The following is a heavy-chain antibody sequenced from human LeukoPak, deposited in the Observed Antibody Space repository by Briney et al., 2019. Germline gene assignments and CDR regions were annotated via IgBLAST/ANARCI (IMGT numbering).Heavy chain of an antibody. CDR3: AKDRGGSGSTTFDY. CDR1: GFTFSNYA. V-gene: IGHV3-30*18. J-gene: IGHJ4*02. Sequence: PGGSLRLSCAASGFTFSNYAIHWVRQAPGKGLEWVAGISYDGTEKHYEDSVKGRFTISRDNSKNTLYLQMNSLRAEDTAVYYCAKDRGGSGSTTFDYWGQGTLVTVCS. CDR2: ISYDGTEK. D-gene: IGHD3-10*01.